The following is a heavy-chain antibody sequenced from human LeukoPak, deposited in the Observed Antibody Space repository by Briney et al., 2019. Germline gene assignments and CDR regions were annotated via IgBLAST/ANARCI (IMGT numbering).Heavy chain of an antibody. CDR1: GFTFSNYA. V-gene: IGHV3-64D*06. J-gene: IGHJ4*02. CDR2: ISSNGGST. CDR3: VQSGSPEMATNAFDY. Sequence: GGSLRLPCSASGFTFSNYAMHWVRQAPGKGLEYVSAISSNGGSTYYADSVKGRFTISRDNSKNTLYLQMSSLRAEDTAVYYCVQSGSPEMATNAFDYWGQGTLVTASS. D-gene: IGHD5-24*01.